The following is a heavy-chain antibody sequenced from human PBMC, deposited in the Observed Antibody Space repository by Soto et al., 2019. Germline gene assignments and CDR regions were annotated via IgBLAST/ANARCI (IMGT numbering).Heavy chain of an antibody. D-gene: IGHD6-13*01. CDR3: ASGIAAAGTLGGGRKPHAFDI. CDR1: GYTFTYRY. J-gene: IGHJ3*02. V-gene: IGHV1-45*02. CDR2: ITPFNGNT. Sequence: VSFKASGYTFTYRYLHWVRQAPGQALEWMGWITPFNGNTNYAQKFQDRVTITRDRSMSTAYMELSSLRSEDTAMYYCASGIAAAGTLGGGRKPHAFDIWGQGTMVTVSS.